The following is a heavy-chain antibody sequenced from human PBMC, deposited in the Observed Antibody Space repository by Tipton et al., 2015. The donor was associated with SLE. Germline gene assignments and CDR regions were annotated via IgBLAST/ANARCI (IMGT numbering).Heavy chain of an antibody. D-gene: IGHD3-16*01. CDR1: GYRFSTSW. Sequence: VQLVQSGAEVKRPGESLKISCKASGYRFSTSWIAWVRQMPGKGLEWMGMIYPSDSDTRYSPSFQGQVTISVDTSVSAAFLQWRSLKASDTAMYYCARVGGPSGYYYNYGMDVWGQGTTVIVSS. J-gene: IGHJ6*02. CDR3: ARVGGPSGYYYNYGMDV. CDR2: IYPSDSDT. V-gene: IGHV5-51*03.